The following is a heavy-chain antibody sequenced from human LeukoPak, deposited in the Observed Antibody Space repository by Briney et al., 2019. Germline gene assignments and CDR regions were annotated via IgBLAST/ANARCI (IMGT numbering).Heavy chain of an antibody. V-gene: IGHV3-20*04. Sequence: GGSLRLSCAASGFTFDDYGMSWVRQAPGKGLEWVSGINWNGGSTGYADSVKGRFTISRDNAKNSLYLQMNRLRAEDTALYYCARARQWLADYYMDVWGKGTTVTVSS. D-gene: IGHD6-19*01. CDR2: INWNGGST. CDR3: ARARQWLADYYMDV. J-gene: IGHJ6*03. CDR1: GFTFDDYG.